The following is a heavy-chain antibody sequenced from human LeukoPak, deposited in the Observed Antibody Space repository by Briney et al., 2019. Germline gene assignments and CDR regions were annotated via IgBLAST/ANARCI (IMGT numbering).Heavy chain of an antibody. CDR1: GFTFSSYA. CDR3: AKGFRFLEWLSPGRMGYFDY. D-gene: IGHD3-3*01. Sequence: PGGSLRLSCAASGFTFSSYAMSWVRQAPGKGLEWVSAISGSGGSTYYADSVKGRFTISRDNSKNTLYLQMNSLRAEDTAVYYCAKGFRFLEWLSPGRMGYFDYWGQGTLVTVSS. J-gene: IGHJ4*02. V-gene: IGHV3-23*01. CDR2: ISGSGGST.